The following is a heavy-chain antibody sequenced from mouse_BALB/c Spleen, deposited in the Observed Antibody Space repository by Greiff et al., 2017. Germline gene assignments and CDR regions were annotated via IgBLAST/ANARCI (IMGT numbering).Heavy chain of an antibody. CDR2: IRLKSNNYAT. D-gene: IGHD1-1*01. J-gene: IGHJ1*01. V-gene: IGHV6-6*02. CDR1: GFTFSNYW. Sequence: EVKLVESGGGLVQPGGSMKLSCVASGFTFSNYWMNWVRQSPEKGLEWVAEIRLKSNNYATHYAESVQGRFTISSDDSKSSVYLQRNNLRAKDTGIYCSTRLRGTTVVATDWYIDVWGAGTTVTVS. CDR3: TRLRGTTVVATDWYIDV.